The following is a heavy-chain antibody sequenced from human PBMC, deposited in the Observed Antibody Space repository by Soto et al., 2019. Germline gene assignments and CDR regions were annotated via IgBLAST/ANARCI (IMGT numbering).Heavy chain of an antibody. J-gene: IGHJ6*02. D-gene: IGHD3-10*01. Sequence: SETLSLTCAVSGGSISSGGYSWSWIRQPPGKGLEWIGYIYHSGSTYYNPSLKSRVTISVDTSKNQFSLKLSSVTAADTAVYYCARVRGPYYYDSGSYSGMDVWGQGTTVTVSS. V-gene: IGHV4-30-2*01. CDR3: ARVRGPYYYDSGSYSGMDV. CDR2: IYHSGST. CDR1: GGSISSGGYS.